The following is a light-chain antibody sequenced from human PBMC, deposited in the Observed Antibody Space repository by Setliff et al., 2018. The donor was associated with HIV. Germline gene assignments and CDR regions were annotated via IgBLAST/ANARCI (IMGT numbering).Light chain of an antibody. CDR1: SSDVGGYNY. V-gene: IGLV2-14*01. Sequence: QSVLTQPASVSGSPGQSITISCTGTSSDVGGYNYVSWYQQHPGKAPKLMIYKVSNRPSGVSNRFSGSKSGNTASLTISGLQAEDEADYYCSSYTSSSTVVFGGGTKGTVL. CDR2: KVS. CDR3: SSYTSSSTVV. J-gene: IGLJ2*01.